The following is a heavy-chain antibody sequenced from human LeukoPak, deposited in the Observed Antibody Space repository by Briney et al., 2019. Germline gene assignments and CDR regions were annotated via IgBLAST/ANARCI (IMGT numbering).Heavy chain of an antibody. V-gene: IGHV4-59*01. CDR1: GVSISSYY. Sequence: PSETLSLTCTVSGVSISSYYWSWIRQPPGKGLEWIGYIYYSGSTNYNPSLKSRVTISVDTSKNQFSLKLSSVTAADTAVYYCARDVRGLRTFGNWFDPWGQGTLVTVSS. CDR2: IYYSGST. J-gene: IGHJ5*02. CDR3: ARDVRGLRTFGNWFDP. D-gene: IGHD3-10*02.